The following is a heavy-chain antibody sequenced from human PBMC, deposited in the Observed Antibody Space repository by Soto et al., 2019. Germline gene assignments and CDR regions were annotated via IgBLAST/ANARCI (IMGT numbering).Heavy chain of an antibody. D-gene: IGHD6-13*01. CDR2: ISGSGGST. V-gene: IGHV3-23*01. Sequence: GGSLRLSCAASGFTFSSYAMSCVRQAPGKGLEGVSAISGSGGSTYYADSVKGRFTISRDNSKNTLYLQMNSLRAEDTAVYYCAKEGNPIAAAGTYYWGQGTMVTVSS. J-gene: IGHJ4*02. CDR3: AKEGNPIAAAGTYY. CDR1: GFTFSSYA.